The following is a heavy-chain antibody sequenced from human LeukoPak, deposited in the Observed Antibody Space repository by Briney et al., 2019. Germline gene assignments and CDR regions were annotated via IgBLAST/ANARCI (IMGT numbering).Heavy chain of an antibody. D-gene: IGHD3-10*01. Sequence: GGSLRLSCAASGFTFSDYYMSWIRQAPGKGLEWVGFIRSKAYGGTTEYAASVKGRFTISRDDSKSIAYLQMNSLKTEDTAVYYCTRGGTMVRGVIFYWGQGTLVTVSS. CDR3: TRGGTMVRGVIFY. V-gene: IGHV3-49*03. CDR1: GFTFSDYY. J-gene: IGHJ4*02. CDR2: IRSKAYGGTT.